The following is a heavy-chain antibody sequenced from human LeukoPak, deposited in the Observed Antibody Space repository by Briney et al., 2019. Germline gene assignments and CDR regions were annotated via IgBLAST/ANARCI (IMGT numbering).Heavy chain of an antibody. CDR1: GGSISSYY. CDR3: ARSSAYYDHVWGSYRPRYYFDH. Sequence: SETLSLTCTVSGGSISSYYWSWIRQPPGKGLEWIGYIYYSGSTNYNPSLKSRVTISVDTSKNQFSLKLSSVTAADTAVYYCARSSAYYDHVWGSYRPRYYFDHWGQGTLVTVSS. CDR2: IYYSGST. V-gene: IGHV4-59*01. D-gene: IGHD3-16*01. J-gene: IGHJ4*02.